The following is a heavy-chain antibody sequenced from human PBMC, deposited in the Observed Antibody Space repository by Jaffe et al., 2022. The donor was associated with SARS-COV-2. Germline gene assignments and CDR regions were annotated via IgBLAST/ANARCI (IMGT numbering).Heavy chain of an antibody. Sequence: QVQLVESGGGVVQPGRSLRLSCAASGFTFSSYAMHWVRQAPGKGLEWVAVISYDGSNKYYADSVKGRFTISRDNSKNTLYLQMNSLRAEDTAVYYCARASIAARLWGAFDIWGQGTMVTVSS. J-gene: IGHJ3*02. CDR3: ARASIAARLWGAFDI. V-gene: IGHV3-30-3*01. CDR1: GFTFSSYA. D-gene: IGHD6-6*01. CDR2: ISYDGSNK.